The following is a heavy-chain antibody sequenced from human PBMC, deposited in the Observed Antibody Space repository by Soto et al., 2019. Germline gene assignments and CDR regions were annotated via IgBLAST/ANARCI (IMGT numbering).Heavy chain of an antibody. Sequence: QVQLVRAGAEVNKPGSSVKVSCQDSGGTFSSYAISWVRQAPGQGLEWMGGIIPIFGTANYAQTFQGRVPITADESPSTASMALSSLSSEDTAVYYCASNDYCDLPCWGKRNLVAVS. D-gene: IGHD4-17*01. V-gene: IGHV1-69*01. CDR1: GGTFSSYA. J-gene: IGHJ4*02. CDR3: ASNDYCDLPC. CDR2: IIPIFGTA.